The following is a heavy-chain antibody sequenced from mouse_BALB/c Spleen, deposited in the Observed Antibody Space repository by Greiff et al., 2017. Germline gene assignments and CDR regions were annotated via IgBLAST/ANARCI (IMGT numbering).Heavy chain of an antibody. CDR1: GFTFSSYA. Sequence: EVKVVESGGGLVKPGGSLKLSCAASGFTFSSYAMSWVRQTPEKRLEWVATISSGGSYTYYPDSVKGRFTISRDNAKNTLYLQMSSLRSEDTAMYYCARPYYYGSSYSAWFAYWGQGTLVTVSA. V-gene: IGHV5-9-3*01. J-gene: IGHJ3*01. CDR3: ARPYYYGSSYSAWFAY. D-gene: IGHD1-1*01. CDR2: ISSGGSYT.